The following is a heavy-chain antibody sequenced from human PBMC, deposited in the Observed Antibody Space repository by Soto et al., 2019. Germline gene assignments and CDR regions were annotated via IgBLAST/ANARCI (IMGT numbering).Heavy chain of an antibody. CDR1: GFTFGSYA. J-gene: IGHJ4*02. V-gene: IGHV3-23*01. CDR3: AKGVSGSCYSGMNF. D-gene: IGHD2-15*01. Sequence: GESLKISCAASGFTFGSYAMSWVRQVPGKGLEWVSVISGSGDGTFYARSVKGRFTISRDDSKDTLFLQMDGLRADDTAVYHCAKGVSGSCYSGMNFWGQGALVTVSS. CDR2: ISGSGDGT.